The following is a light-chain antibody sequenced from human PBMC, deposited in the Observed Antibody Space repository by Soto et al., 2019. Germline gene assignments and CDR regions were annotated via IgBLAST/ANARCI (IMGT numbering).Light chain of an antibody. CDR2: DAS. CDR1: QSINTK. V-gene: IGKV3-11*01. Sequence: EILMTQSPATLSVSPGEGATFSCRASQSINTKIAWYQHKPGQAPRLLIYDASNRATGIPDRFSGSGSGTDFTLTISSLEPEDFAVYYCQQRSNWPWTFGQGTKVDIK. CDR3: QQRSNWPWT. J-gene: IGKJ1*01.